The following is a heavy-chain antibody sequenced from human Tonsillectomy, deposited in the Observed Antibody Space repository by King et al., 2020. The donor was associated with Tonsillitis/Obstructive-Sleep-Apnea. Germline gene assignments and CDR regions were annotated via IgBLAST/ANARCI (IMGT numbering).Heavy chain of an antibody. Sequence: VQLQESGPRLVKPSETLSLTCTVSGGSISGYYWSWIRQPPGKGLEWIGYIYFSGSTKYNPSLKSRVTISVDTAKNQFSLRLSSVTAADTAVYYCAREGGAVDAFDIWGQGTMVTVSS. V-gene: IGHV4-59*01. J-gene: IGHJ3*02. CDR2: IYFSGST. CDR3: AREGGAVDAFDI. CDR1: GGSISGYY. D-gene: IGHD3-16*01.